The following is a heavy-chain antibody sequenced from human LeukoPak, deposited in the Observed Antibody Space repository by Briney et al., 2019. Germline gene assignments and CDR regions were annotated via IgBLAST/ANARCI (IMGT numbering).Heavy chain of an antibody. J-gene: IGHJ4*02. Sequence: SETLSLTCTVSGGSISSYYWSWIRQPPGKGLEWIGYIYYSGSTNYNPSLKSRVTISVDTSRNQFSLKLSSVTAADTAVYYCARFVGDGDYGLDYWGQGTLVTVSS. V-gene: IGHV4-59*12. CDR1: GGSISSYY. D-gene: IGHD4-17*01. CDR2: IYYSGST. CDR3: ARFVGDGDYGLDY.